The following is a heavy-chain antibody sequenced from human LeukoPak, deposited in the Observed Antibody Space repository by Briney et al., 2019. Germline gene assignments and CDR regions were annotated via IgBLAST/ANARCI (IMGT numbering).Heavy chain of an antibody. J-gene: IGHJ4*02. CDR2: IIPILGIA. CDR1: GGTFSSYA. CDR3: AIRRPSSVAAQIDY. Sequence: ASVKVSCKASGGTFSSYAISWVRQAPGQGLEWMGRIIPILGIANYAQKFQGRVTITADKSTSTAYMELSSLRSEDTAVYYCAIRRPSSVAAQIDYWGQGTPVTVSS. D-gene: IGHD2-15*01. V-gene: IGHV1-69*04.